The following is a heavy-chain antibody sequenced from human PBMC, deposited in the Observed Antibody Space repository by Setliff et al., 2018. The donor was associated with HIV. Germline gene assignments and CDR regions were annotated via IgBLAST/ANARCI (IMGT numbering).Heavy chain of an antibody. V-gene: IGHV1-69*13. D-gene: IGHD2-21*02. CDR2: LIPTFRTA. CDR1: GGTFSSHT. Sequence: SVKVSCKASGGTFSSHTISWVRQAPGQGLEWMGGLIPTFRTAHYAQEFQGRVTITADECTSTAYMELSNLRSEDTAVYYCARESGICGGDCHYAFDMWGHGTRVTVSS. CDR3: ARESGICGGDCHYAFDM. J-gene: IGHJ3*02.